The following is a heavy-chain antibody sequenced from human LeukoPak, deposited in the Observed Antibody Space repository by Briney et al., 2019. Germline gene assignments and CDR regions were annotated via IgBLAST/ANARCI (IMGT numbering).Heavy chain of an antibody. V-gene: IGHV4-4*09. Sequence: SETLSLTCTVSGGSISSYYWSWIRQPPGKGLEWIGYIYTSGSTNYNPSLKSRVTISVDTSKNQFSLKLSSVTAADTAVYYCARVVYNWFDPWGQGTLVTVSS. CDR3: ARVVYNWFDP. CDR1: GGSISSYY. D-gene: IGHD2-15*01. CDR2: IYTSGST. J-gene: IGHJ5*02.